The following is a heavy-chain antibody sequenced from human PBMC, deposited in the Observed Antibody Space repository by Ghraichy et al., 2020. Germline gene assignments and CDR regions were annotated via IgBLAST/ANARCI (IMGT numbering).Heavy chain of an antibody. V-gene: IGHV3-23*01. D-gene: IGHD1-26*01. CDR3: SKVASRFRGGSYYFDC. CDR1: GFTFSSYA. CDR2: ISGSGGST. J-gene: IGHJ4*02. Sequence: ESLNISCAASGFTFSSYAMSWVRQAPGKGLEWVSAISGSGGSTYYADSVKGRLTISRDNSKNTVYLQMNSLRAEDTAVYYCSKVASRFRGGSYYFDCWGQGTLVTLSS.